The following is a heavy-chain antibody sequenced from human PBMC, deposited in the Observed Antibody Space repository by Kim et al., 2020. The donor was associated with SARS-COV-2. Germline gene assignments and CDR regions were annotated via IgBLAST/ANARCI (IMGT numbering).Heavy chain of an antibody. CDR2: IKQDGNVK. V-gene: IGHV3-7*01. CDR1: GFTFSSYW. Sequence: GGSLRLSCAASGFTFSSYWMTWVRQAPGKGLEWVASIKQDGNVKYYVDSVKGRFTISRDNAKNSLYLQMNSLRAGDTAVYYCPRPTRGWSFGYWGQGALVTVSS. CDR3: PRPTRGWSFGY. D-gene: IGHD3-3*01. J-gene: IGHJ4*02.